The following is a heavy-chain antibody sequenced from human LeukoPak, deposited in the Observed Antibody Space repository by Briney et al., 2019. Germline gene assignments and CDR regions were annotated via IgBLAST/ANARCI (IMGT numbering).Heavy chain of an antibody. CDR2: ISGSGGST. V-gene: IGHV3-23*01. CDR1: GFTFSTYG. D-gene: IGHD1-26*01. Sequence: GGTLRLSCVASGFTFSTYGMSWVRQAPGKGLEWVSAISGSGGSTYYADSVKGRFTISRDNSKNTLYLQMNSLRAEDTAVYYCAKAEIVGATTPDYWGQGTLVTVSS. J-gene: IGHJ4*02. CDR3: AKAEIVGATTPDY.